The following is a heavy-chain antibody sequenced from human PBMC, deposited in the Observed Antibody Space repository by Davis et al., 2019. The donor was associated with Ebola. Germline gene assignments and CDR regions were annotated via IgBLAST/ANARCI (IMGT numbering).Heavy chain of an antibody. J-gene: IGHJ5*02. CDR1: GGSISSYY. CDR3: ARVQQQLFLEP. CDR2: IYYSGST. V-gene: IGHV4-59*01. D-gene: IGHD6-13*01. Sequence: MPGGSLRLSCTVSGGSISSYYWSWIRQPPGKGLEWIGYIYYSGSTNYNPSLKSRVTISVDTSKNQFSLKLSSVTAADTAVYYCARVQQQLFLEPWGQGTLVTVSS.